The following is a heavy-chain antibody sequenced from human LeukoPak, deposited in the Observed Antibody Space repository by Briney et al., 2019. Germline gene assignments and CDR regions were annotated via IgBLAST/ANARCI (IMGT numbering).Heavy chain of an antibody. Sequence: GGSLRLSCAASGFTFSSYAMSWVRQAPGKGLEWVSAISGSGGSTYYADSVKGRFTISRDNSKNTLYLQMNSLRAEDTAVYYCAKGHYDFWSGYSHFDYWGQGTLVTVSS. V-gene: IGHV3-23*01. J-gene: IGHJ4*02. CDR3: AKGHYDFWSGYSHFDY. CDR2: ISGSGGST. D-gene: IGHD3-3*01. CDR1: GFTFSSYA.